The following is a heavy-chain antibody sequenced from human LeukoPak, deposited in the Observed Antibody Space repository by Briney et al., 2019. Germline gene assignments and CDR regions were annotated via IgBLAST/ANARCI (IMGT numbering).Heavy chain of an antibody. V-gene: IGHV3-30*02. CDR1: GFTFSRFG. D-gene: IGHD6-13*01. Sequence: PGGSLRLSCAVSGFTFSRFGMHWVRQAPGKGLEWVAGIWYDGSNKYYADSVKGRFTISRDNSKNTLYLQMNSLRAEDTAVYYCAKLAAAGNDFDYWGQGTLVTVSS. J-gene: IGHJ4*02. CDR2: IWYDGSNK. CDR3: AKLAAAGNDFDY.